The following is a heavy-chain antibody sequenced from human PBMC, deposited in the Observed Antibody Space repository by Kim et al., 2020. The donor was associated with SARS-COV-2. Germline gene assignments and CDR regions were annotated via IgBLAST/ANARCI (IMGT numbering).Heavy chain of an antibody. Sequence: GGSLRLSCAASGFTFSSYAMSWVRQAPGKGLEWVSAISGSGGSTYYADSVKGRFTISRDNSKNTLYLQMNSLRAEDTAVYYCAKGGWNCSGGSCSHYYGMDVWGQGTTVTVSS. CDR3: AKGGWNCSGGSCSHYYGMDV. D-gene: IGHD2-15*01. CDR2: ISGSGGST. V-gene: IGHV3-23*01. J-gene: IGHJ6*02. CDR1: GFTFSSYA.